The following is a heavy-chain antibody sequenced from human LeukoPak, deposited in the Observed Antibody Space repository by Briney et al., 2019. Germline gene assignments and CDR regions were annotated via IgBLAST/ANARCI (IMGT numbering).Heavy chain of an antibody. D-gene: IGHD2-21*02. CDR1: GFTFSRYS. CDR3: AKKAQVTAGAAYIDY. Sequence: GGSLRLSCAACGFTFSRYSMNWVRQAPGKGLEWVSVISGDSGTTVYRDSVEGRFTISRDNSKNTLFLHMNSLRAEDTAVYYCAKKAQVTAGAAYIDYWGQGTLVTVSS. J-gene: IGHJ4*02. V-gene: IGHV3-23*01. CDR2: ISGDSGTT.